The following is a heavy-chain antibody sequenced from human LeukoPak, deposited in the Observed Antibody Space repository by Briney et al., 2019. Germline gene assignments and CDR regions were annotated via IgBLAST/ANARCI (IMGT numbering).Heavy chain of an antibody. D-gene: IGHD3-3*01. CDR1: GGTFSSYA. Sequence: ASVKVSCKASGGTFSSYAISWVRQAPGQGLEWMGGIIPIFGTANYAQKFQGRVTITADESMSTAYMELSSLRSEDTAVYYFAREQYDLWSGYFQGRNWFDPWGQGTLVTVSS. J-gene: IGHJ5*02. CDR3: AREQYDLWSGYFQGRNWFDP. CDR2: IIPIFGTA. V-gene: IGHV1-69*13.